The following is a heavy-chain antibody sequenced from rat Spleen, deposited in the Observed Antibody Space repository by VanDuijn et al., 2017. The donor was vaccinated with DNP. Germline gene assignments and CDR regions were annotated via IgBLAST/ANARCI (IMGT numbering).Heavy chain of an antibody. CDR2: INTGSGGT. CDR3: AGGSRVWFAY. J-gene: IGHJ3*01. CDR1: GYTFNSFY. D-gene: IGHD1-11*01. Sequence: QVQLQQSGAELAKPGSSVKISCKASGYTFNSFYRGWIKQTTGQGLEYIGYINTGSGGTNYNEKFKGKATLTVDKSSSTAFIQLSSLTPDDSAVYYCAGGSRVWFAYWGQGTLVTVSS. V-gene: IGHV1-43*01.